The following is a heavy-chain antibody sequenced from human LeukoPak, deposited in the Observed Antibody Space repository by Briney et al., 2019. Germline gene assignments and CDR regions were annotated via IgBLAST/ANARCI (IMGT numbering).Heavy chain of an antibody. D-gene: IGHD3-22*01. CDR3: ARLYYYDSSGYYLDAFDI. CDR2: ISGSGGST. J-gene: IGHJ3*02. V-gene: IGHV3-23*01. Sequence: GGSLRLSCAASGFTFSSYAMSWVRQAPGKGLEWVSAISGSGGSTYYADSVKGRFTISRDNSKNTLYLQMNSLRAEDTAVYYCARLYYYDSSGYYLDAFDIWGQGTMVTVSS. CDR1: GFTFSSYA.